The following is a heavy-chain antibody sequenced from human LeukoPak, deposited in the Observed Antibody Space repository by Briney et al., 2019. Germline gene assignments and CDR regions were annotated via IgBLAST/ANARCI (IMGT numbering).Heavy chain of an antibody. V-gene: IGHV3-66*01. CDR1: GFTVSSNY. D-gene: IGHD6-13*01. Sequence: PGGSLRLPCAASGFTVSSNYMSWVRQAPGKGLEWVSVIYSGGSTYYADSVKGRFTISRDNSKNTLYLQMNSLRAEDTAVYYCARVTTIRYSSSWYYFDYWGQGTLVTVSS. CDR2: IYSGGST. J-gene: IGHJ4*02. CDR3: ARVTTIRYSSSWYYFDY.